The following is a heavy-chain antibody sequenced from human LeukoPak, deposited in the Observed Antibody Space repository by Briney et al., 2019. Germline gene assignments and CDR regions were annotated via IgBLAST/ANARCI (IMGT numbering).Heavy chain of an antibody. V-gene: IGHV3-23*01. J-gene: IGHJ1*01. CDR2: ISGSGGST. Sequence: PGGSLRLSCAASGFTFSSYAMSWVRQAPGKGLEWVSAISGSGGSTYYADSVKGRFTISRDNSKNTLYLQMNSLRAEDTAVYYCAKESHYYDSSGYYTEYFQHWGQGTLVTVSS. CDR3: AKESHYYDSSGYYTEYFQH. CDR1: GFTFSSYA. D-gene: IGHD3-22*01.